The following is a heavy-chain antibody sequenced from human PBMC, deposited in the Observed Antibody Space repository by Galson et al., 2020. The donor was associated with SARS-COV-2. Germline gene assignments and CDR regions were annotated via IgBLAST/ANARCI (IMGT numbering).Heavy chain of an antibody. D-gene: IGHD2-15*01. CDR2: VFPGDSET. CDR3: ARHTADCSECLCYADYYHGMDV. J-gene: IGHJ6*02. CDR1: GYRFTSYW. Sequence: GESLKISCKASGYRFTSYWIGWVRQMPGKGLAWMGIVFPGDSETRYSPSFQGQVTISADKSISTAYLQWSSLKASVSAMYYCARHTADCSECLCYADYYHGMDVWGQGTTVTVS. V-gene: IGHV5-51*01.